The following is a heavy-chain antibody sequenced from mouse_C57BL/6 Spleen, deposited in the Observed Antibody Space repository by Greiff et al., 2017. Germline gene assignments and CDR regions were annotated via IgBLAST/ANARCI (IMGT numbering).Heavy chain of an antibody. CDR3: TRTDGYYGVDAMDY. CDR2: IRNKANNHAT. V-gene: IGHV6-6*01. D-gene: IGHD2-3*01. J-gene: IGHJ4*01. Sequence: EVKLEESGGGLVQPGGSMKLSCAASGFTFSDAWMDWVRQSPEKGLEWVAAIRNKANNHATYYAESVKGRFTISRDDSNSSVYLQMNSLRAEDTGIYYCTRTDGYYGVDAMDYWGQGTSVTVSS. CDR1: GFTFSDAW.